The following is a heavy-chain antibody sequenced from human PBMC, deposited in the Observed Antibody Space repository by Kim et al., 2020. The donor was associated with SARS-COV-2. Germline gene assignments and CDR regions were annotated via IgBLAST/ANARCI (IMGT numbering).Heavy chain of an antibody. CDR1: GDSVSSNSAA. J-gene: IGHJ4*02. CDR2: TYYRSKWYN. V-gene: IGHV6-1*01. Sequence: SQTLSLTCAISGDSVSSNSAAWNWIRQSPSRGLEWLGRTYYRSKWYNDYAVSVKSRITINPDTSKNQFSLQLNSVTPEDTAVYYCARARMLFWTLQYPFDYWGQGTLVTVSS. D-gene: IGHD3-3*01. CDR3: ARARMLFWTLQYPFDY.